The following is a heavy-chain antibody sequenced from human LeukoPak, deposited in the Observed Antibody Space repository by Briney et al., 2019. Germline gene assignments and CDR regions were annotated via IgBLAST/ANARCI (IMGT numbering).Heavy chain of an antibody. J-gene: IGHJ4*02. CDR3: ARATASYYFDY. CDR2: INHSGST. Sequence: SETLSLTCAVYGGSFSGYYWSWIRQPPGKGLEWIGEINHSGSTNYNPSLKSRVTISVDTSKNQFSLKLSSATAADTAVYYCARATASYYFDYWGQGTLVTVSS. V-gene: IGHV4-34*01. CDR1: GGSFSGYY.